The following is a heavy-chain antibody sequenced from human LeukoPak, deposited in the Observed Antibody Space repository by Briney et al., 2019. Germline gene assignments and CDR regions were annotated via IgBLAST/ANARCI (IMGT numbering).Heavy chain of an antibody. CDR2: INHSGST. V-gene: IGHV4-34*01. Sequence: SETLSLTCAVYGGSFSGYYWSWIRQPPGKGPEWIGEINHSGSTNYNPSLKSRVTISVDTSKNQFSLKLSSVTAADTAVYYCARPKYSSSWKQYNWFDPWGQGTLVTVSS. CDR3: ARPKYSSSWKQYNWFDP. CDR1: GGSFSGYY. D-gene: IGHD6-13*01. J-gene: IGHJ5*02.